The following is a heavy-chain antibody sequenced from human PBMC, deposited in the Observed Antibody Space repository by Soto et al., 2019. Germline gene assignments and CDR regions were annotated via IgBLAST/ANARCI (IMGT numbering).Heavy chain of an antibody. CDR3: ARVPPRDFWSGYYSPYFDY. J-gene: IGHJ4*02. CDR1: GFTVSSNY. D-gene: IGHD3-3*01. CDR2: IYSGGST. V-gene: IGHV3-53*01. Sequence: GGSLRLSCAASGFTVSSNYMSWVRQAPGKGLEWVSVIYSGGSTYYADSVKGRFTISRDNSKNTLYLQMNSLRAEDTAVYYCARVPPRDFWSGYYSPYFDYWGQGTPVTVSS.